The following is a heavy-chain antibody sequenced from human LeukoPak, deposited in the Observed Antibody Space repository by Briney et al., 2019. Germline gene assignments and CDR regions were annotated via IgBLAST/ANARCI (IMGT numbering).Heavy chain of an antibody. CDR1: GFTFSSYA. J-gene: IGHJ3*02. CDR3: AREPYYYDSSGYYTDDAFDI. Sequence: GGSLRLSCAASGFTFSSYAMPWVRQAPGKGLEWVAVISYDGSNKYYADSVKGRFTISRDNSKNTLYLQMNSLRAEDTAVYYCAREPYYYDSSGYYTDDAFDIWGQGTMVTVSS. V-gene: IGHV3-30-3*01. D-gene: IGHD3-22*01. CDR2: ISYDGSNK.